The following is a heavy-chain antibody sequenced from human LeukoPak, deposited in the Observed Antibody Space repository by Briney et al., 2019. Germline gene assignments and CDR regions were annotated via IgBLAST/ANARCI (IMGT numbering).Heavy chain of an antibody. V-gene: IGHV4-4*07. CDR2: IYTSGST. D-gene: IGHD3-10*02. CDR1: GGSISSYY. CDR3: ARGAVRVRVDY. Sequence: PSETLSLTCTVSGGSISSYYWTWIRQPAGKGLEWIGRIYTSGSTNYNPSLKSRITMSVDTSKSQFSLKLSSVTAADTAVYYCARGAVRVRVDYWGQGTLVTVSS. J-gene: IGHJ4*02.